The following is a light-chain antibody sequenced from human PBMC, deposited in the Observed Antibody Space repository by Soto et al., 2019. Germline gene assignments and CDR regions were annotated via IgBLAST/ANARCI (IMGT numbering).Light chain of an antibody. V-gene: IGLV2-14*01. CDR1: SSDIGGYNS. J-gene: IGLJ1*01. Sequence: QSVLTQPASVSGSPGQSITISCAGTSSDIGGYNSVSWYQQHPGKAPKVMIYEVSNRPSGVSNRFSGSKSGNTASLTISGRQAEDEAHYYCSSYTSSSTLYVFGSGTKVTVL. CDR3: SSYTSSSTLYV. CDR2: EVS.